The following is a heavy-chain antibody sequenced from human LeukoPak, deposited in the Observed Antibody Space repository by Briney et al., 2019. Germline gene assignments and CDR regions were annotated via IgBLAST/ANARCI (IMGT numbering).Heavy chain of an antibody. Sequence: PGRSLRLSCAASGFTFSSYGMHWVRQAPGKGLKWVAVISYDGSKKYYADSVKGRFTISRDNSKNTLYLQMNSLRAEDTAVYYCARDEGGFGETNWGQGTLVTVSS. CDR2: ISYDGSKK. V-gene: IGHV3-30*03. CDR1: GFTFSSYG. J-gene: IGHJ4*02. D-gene: IGHD3-10*01. CDR3: ARDEGGFGETN.